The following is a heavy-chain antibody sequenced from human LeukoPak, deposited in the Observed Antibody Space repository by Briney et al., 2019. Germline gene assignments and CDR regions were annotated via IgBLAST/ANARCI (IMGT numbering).Heavy chain of an antibody. D-gene: IGHD2-2*01. Sequence: PGGSLRLSCAASGFSFSSYAMHWVRQAPGKGLEWVTLISFDGNEKYYADSVKGRFTISRDNSKNTLNLQMNSLRAEDTAVYYCAKAPCSSTSCRYYFDYWGQGSQVTVSS. J-gene: IGHJ4*02. V-gene: IGHV3-30*18. CDR1: GFSFSSYA. CDR2: ISFDGNEK. CDR3: AKAPCSSTSCRYYFDY.